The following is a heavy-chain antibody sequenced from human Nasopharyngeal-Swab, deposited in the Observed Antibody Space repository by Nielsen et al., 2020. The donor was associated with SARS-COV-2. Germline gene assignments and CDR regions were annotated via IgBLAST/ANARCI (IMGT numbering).Heavy chain of an antibody. CDR3: ARDGVEMATILDY. V-gene: IGHV3-13*05. D-gene: IGHD5-24*01. CDR1: GFTFSSYD. Sequence: GESLKISCAASGFTFSSYDMHWVRQATGKGLEWVSAIGTAGDPCYPGSVKGRFTISRENAKNSLYLQMNSLRAGDTAVYYCARDGVEMATILDYWGQGTLVTVSS. CDR2: IGTAGDP. J-gene: IGHJ4*02.